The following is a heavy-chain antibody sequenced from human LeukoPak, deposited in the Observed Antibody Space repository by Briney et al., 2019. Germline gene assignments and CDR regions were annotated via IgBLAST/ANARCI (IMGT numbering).Heavy chain of an antibody. V-gene: IGHV4-34*01. J-gene: IGHJ4*02. CDR3: ARVQGQFLESLFDFHFDY. D-gene: IGHD3-3*01. CDR2: ISYTGDT. CDR1: GGSFSGYS. Sequence: PSETLSLTCGVFGGSFSGYSWNWIRQAPGKGLEWIGDISYTGDTNYSPSLKSRVAISMDTSKNQFSLELTSVTAADTAIYYCARVQGQFLESLFDFHFDYWGRGTLVTVSS.